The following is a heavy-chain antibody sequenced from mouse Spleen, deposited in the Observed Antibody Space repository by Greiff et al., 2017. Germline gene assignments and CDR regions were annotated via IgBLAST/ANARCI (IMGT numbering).Heavy chain of an antibody. CDR1: GYSITSGYY. D-gene: IGHD1-1*01. V-gene: IGHV3-6*01. Sequence: DVQLQESGPGLVKPSQSLSLTCSVTGYSITSGYYWNWIRQFPGNKLEWMGYISYDGSNNYNPSLKNRISITRDTSKNQFFLKLNSVTTEDTATYYCARGHYYGSSLYYAMDYWGQGTSVTVSS. J-gene: IGHJ4*01. CDR3: ARGHYYGSSLYYAMDY. CDR2: ISYDGSN.